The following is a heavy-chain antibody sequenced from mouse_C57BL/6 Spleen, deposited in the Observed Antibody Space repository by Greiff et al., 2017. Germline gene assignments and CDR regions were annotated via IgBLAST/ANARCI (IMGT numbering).Heavy chain of an antibody. CDR1: GFSFNTYA. Sequence: EVKLVESGGGLVQPKGSLKLSCAASGFSFNTYAMNWVRQAPGRGLEWVARISSKSNNYATYYADSVKDRFTISRDDSESMLYLQMNNLETEDTAMYYCVGPSLGDYGSSYWYFDVWGTGTTVTVSS. CDR2: ISSKSNNYAT. D-gene: IGHD1-1*01. CDR3: VGPSLGDYGSSYWYFDV. J-gene: IGHJ1*03. V-gene: IGHV10-1*01.